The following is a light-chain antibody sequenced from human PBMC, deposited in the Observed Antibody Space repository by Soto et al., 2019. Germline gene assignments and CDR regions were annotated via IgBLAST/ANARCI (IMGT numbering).Light chain of an antibody. J-gene: IGLJ2*01. Sequence: QAVVTQSPSASASLGASVKLTCTLSSGHSNYAIAWHQQQPEKGPRYLMKVNSDGSHTKGDGIPDRFSGSSSGAERYLTISSLQSEDEADYYCQTWGTGFWVFGGGTKLTVL. CDR2: VNSDGSH. V-gene: IGLV4-69*01. CDR3: QTWGTGFWV. CDR1: SGHSNYA.